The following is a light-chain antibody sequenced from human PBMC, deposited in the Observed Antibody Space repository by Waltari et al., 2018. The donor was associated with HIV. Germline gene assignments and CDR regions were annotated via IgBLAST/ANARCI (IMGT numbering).Light chain of an antibody. CDR3: AVWDDSLNGLWV. Sequence: VTISCSGSNSSIGTNTVNWYQHLPGTAPKLLIFNTNQRPSGVPDRFSGSKSGTSASLAISGLQSEDEADYFCAVWDDSLNGLWVFGGGTKVTVL. V-gene: IGLV1-44*01. CDR2: NTN. J-gene: IGLJ3*02. CDR1: NSSIGTNT.